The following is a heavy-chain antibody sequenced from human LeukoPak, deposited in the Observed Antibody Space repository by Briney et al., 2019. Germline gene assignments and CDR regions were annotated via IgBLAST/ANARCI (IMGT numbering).Heavy chain of an antibody. D-gene: IGHD6-19*01. V-gene: IGHV3-15*01. CDR2: IKSKTDGGTT. J-gene: IGHJ4*02. Sequence: GGSLRLSCAASGFTFSNAWMSWVRQAPGKGLEWVGRIKSKTDGGTTDYAAPVKGRFTISRDDSKNTLYLQMNSLKTEDTAVYYCARDRRFGSGWFAIDYWGQGTLVTVSS. CDR3: ARDRRFGSGWFAIDY. CDR1: GFTFSNAW.